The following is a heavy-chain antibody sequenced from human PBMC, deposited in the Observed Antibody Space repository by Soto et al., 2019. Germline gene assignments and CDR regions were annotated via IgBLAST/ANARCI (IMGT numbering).Heavy chain of an antibody. Sequence: EVQLVESGGGLVQPGRSLRLACAASGFTFDDYAMHWVRQGPGKGLEWVSGISWNSGRIDYADSVKGRFTISRDNAKQSLYLQMNSLRGEYTALYYCAKDIREYGSGWTYFDHWGQGTLVTVSS. CDR2: ISWNSGRI. V-gene: IGHV3-9*01. J-gene: IGHJ4*02. CDR3: AKDIREYGSGWTYFDH. CDR1: GFTFDDYA. D-gene: IGHD6-19*01.